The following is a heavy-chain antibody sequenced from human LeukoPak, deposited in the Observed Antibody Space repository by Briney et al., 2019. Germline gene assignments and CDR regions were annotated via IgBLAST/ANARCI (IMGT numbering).Heavy chain of an antibody. J-gene: IGHJ4*02. D-gene: IGHD5-12*01. CDR2: INPNSGDT. CDR3: AKNPYEFHFDY. V-gene: IGHV1-2*02. CDR1: GYTFTGYY. Sequence: ASVKVSCKASGYTFTGYYIHWVRQAPGQGLEWMGWINPNSGDTNYAQKFQGRVTMTRDTSISTAYLELSGLRSDDTAVYYCAKNPYEFHFDYWGQGTLVTVFS.